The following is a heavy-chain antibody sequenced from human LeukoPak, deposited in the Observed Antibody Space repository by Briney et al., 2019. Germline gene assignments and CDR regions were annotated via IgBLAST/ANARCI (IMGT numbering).Heavy chain of an antibody. V-gene: IGHV4-59*01. Sequence: LETLSLTCTVSGGSISSYYWSWIRQPPGKGLEWIGYIYYSGSTNYNSSLKSRVTISVDTSKNQFSLKLSSVTAADTAVYYCARESEWLLPYFDYWGQGTLVTVSS. J-gene: IGHJ4*02. CDR3: ARESEWLLPYFDY. D-gene: IGHD3-22*01. CDR1: GGSISSYY. CDR2: IYYSGST.